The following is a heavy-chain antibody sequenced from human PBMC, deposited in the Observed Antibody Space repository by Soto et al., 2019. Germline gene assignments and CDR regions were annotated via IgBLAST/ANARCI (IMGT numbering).Heavy chain of an antibody. CDR3: AKMPTVTRNCYCYCGMDV. J-gene: IGHJ6*02. CDR2: ISGSGGST. CDR1: GFTFSSYS. V-gene: IGHV3-23*01. Sequence: GSLRLSCTASGFTFSSYSMSWVRQAPGKGLEWVSAISGSGGSTYYADSVKGRFTISRDNSKNTPYLQRNSLRAEDTAVYYCAKMPTVTRNCYCYCGMDVWGQGTTVTVSS. D-gene: IGHD4-17*01.